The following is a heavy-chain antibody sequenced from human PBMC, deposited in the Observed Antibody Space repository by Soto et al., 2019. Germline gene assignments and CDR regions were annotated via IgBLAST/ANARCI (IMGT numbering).Heavy chain of an antibody. J-gene: IGHJ4*02. Sequence: SETLSLTCAVSGGSFTSTNWWTWVRQPPGQGLEWIGEIYRTGSTNYNPSLKSRVTISLDKSENQFSLKVTSLTAADTAVYYCASRDPGTSVDYWGQGTLVTVPQ. CDR2: IYRTGST. V-gene: IGHV4-4*02. CDR1: GGSFTSTNW. D-gene: IGHD1-7*01. CDR3: ASRDPGTSVDY.